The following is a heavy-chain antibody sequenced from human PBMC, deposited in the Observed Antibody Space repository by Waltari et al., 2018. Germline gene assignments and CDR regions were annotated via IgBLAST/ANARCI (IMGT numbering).Heavy chain of an antibody. J-gene: IGHJ5*01. CDR2: ISGGSLSL. D-gene: IGHD4-17*01. CDR3: ATWPDSYGDSYGDS. CDR1: GSIFSQWS. V-gene: IGHV3-48*01. Sequence: EVQLVESGGGLQQPGGSLRLSWAVSGSIFSQWSMNWGRHAPGKGLEWLSYISGGSLSLRYADSVRGRFTISRDDAKNSLFLQMDNLRAEDTALYYCATWPDSYGDSYGDSWGRGTLVVVSS.